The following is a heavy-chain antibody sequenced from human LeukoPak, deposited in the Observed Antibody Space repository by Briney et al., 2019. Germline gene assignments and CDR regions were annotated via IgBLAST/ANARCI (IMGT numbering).Heavy chain of an antibody. D-gene: IGHD6-13*01. CDR1: GGSISSYY. CDR2: IYYSGST. CDR3: ARGAAAATGYYYYYGMDV. J-gene: IGHJ6*02. V-gene: IGHV4-59*01. Sequence: ETLSLTCTVSGGSISSYYWSWIRQPPGKGLEWIGYIYYSGSTNYNPSLKSRVTISVDTSKNQFSLKLSSVTAADTAVYYCARGAAAATGYYYYYGMDVWGQGPTVTVSS.